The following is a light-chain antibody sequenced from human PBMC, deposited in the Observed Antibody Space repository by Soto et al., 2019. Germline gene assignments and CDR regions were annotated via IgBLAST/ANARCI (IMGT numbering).Light chain of an antibody. Sequence: QSVLTQSSSASASLGSSVKLTCTLSSGHSSYIIAWHQQQPGKAPRYLMKLGGSGSYNKGSGVPDRFSGSSSGADRYLTISNLQFEDEADYYCETWDSNSWVFGGGTQLTVL. J-gene: IGLJ3*02. CDR3: ETWDSNSWV. CDR2: LGGSGSY. CDR1: SGHSSYI. V-gene: IGLV4-60*02.